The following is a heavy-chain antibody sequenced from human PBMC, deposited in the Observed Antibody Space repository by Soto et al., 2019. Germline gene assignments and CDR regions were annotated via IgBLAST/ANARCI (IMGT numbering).Heavy chain of an antibody. CDR1: GYTFTGYY. V-gene: IGHV1-2*02. CDR2: INPNSGGT. J-gene: IGHJ5*02. D-gene: IGHD3-10*01. CDR3: ARARERCNWFDP. Sequence: ASVKVSCKASGYTFTGYYMHWVRQAPGQGLEWMGWINPNSGGTNYAQKFQGRVTMTRDTSISTAYVELSRLRSDDTAVYYCARARERCNWFDPWGQGTLVTVSS.